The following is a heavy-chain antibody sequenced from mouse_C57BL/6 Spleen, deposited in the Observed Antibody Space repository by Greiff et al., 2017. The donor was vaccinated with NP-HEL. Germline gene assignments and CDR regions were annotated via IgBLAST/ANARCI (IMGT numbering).Heavy chain of an antibody. J-gene: IGHJ3*01. CDR2: INPSSGYT. Sequence: QVQLQQSGAELARPGASVKMSCKASGYTFTSYTIHWVKQRPGQGLEWIGYINPSSGYTKYNQKFKDKATLTVDTSSSTAYMQLSSLTSEDSAVYYCARSTTGFAYWGQGTLVTVSA. CDR3: ARSTTGFAY. D-gene: IGHD1-1*01. CDR1: GYTFTSYT. V-gene: IGHV1-4*01.